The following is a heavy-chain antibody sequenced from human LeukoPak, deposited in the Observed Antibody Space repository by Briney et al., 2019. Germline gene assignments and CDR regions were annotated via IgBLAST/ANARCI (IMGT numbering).Heavy chain of an antibody. CDR3: ATFGYNWNLGY. CDR2: INSDSRDT. V-gene: IGHV3-74*01. CDR1: GFTFSNYY. Sequence: PGGSLRLSCAASGFTFSNYYVHWVRQPPGKGLVWVSRINSDSRDTIYVDSVRGRFTIPRDNAKNTVYLQMNSLRAEDTAVYYCATFGYNWNLGYWGQGTLVTVSS. D-gene: IGHD1-20*01. J-gene: IGHJ4*02.